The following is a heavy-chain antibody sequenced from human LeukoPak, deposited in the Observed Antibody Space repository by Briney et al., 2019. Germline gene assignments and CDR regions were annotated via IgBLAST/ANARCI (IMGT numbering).Heavy chain of an antibody. D-gene: IGHD6-19*01. Sequence: PGGSLRLSCAASGFMFNDYWMMWVRQAPGEGLEWVANIKPDGSETYYMGPVRGRFTISRDNAKNLLYLQMNNLRGEDTAVYYCGGFEYEAGLGWWGQGTLVAVST. CDR1: GFMFNDYW. CDR2: IKPDGSET. J-gene: IGHJ4*02. CDR3: GGFEYEAGLGW. V-gene: IGHV3-7*01.